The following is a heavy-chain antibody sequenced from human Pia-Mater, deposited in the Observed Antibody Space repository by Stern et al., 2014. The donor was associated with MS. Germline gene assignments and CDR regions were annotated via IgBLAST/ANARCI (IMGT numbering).Heavy chain of an antibody. CDR3: AKGVWGSYLNAFDM. V-gene: IGHV3-23*04. Sequence: EVQLVESGGGFVQPGGSLRLSCAASGFRFSSYAMSWVRQTPGKGLEWVSGISASGGSTDYPDSVKGRFTISRDKSKNTLFLQMNSLRAEDTAVYYCAKGVWGSYLNAFDMWGQGTMVTVSS. CDR2: ISASGGST. D-gene: IGHD3-16*02. CDR1: GFRFSSYA. J-gene: IGHJ3*02.